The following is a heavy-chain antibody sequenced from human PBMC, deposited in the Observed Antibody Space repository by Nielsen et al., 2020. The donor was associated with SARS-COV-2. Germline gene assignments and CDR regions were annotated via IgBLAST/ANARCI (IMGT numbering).Heavy chain of an antibody. J-gene: IGHJ4*02. CDR1: GFTFSSYG. Sequence: GESLKISCAASGFTFSSYGMHWVRQAPGKGLEWVAVISYDGSNKYYADSVKGRFTISRDNSKNTLYLQMNSLRAEDTAVYYCAKDWYYYDSSGYLDYWGQGTLVTVSS. V-gene: IGHV3-30*18. D-gene: IGHD3-22*01. CDR3: AKDWYYYDSSGYLDY. CDR2: ISYDGSNK.